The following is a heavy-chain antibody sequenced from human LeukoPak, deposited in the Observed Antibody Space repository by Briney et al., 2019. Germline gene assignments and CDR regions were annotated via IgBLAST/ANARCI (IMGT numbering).Heavy chain of an antibody. CDR2: ISGSGGST. D-gene: IGHD3-22*01. V-gene: IGHV3-23*01. CDR3: ARDGALAPQYYYDSSENY. CDR1: GFTFSSYA. Sequence: PGGSLRLSCAASGFTFSSYAMSWVHQAPGKGLEWVSAISGSGGSTYYADSVKGRFTISRDNSKNTLYLQMNSLRAEDTAVYYCARDGALAPQYYYDSSENYWGQGTLVTVSS. J-gene: IGHJ4*02.